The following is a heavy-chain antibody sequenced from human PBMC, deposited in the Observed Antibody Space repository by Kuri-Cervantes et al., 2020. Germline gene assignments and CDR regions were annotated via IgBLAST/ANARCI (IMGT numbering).Heavy chain of an antibody. CDR3: ARRDYGDYAFAFDI. J-gene: IGHJ3*02. V-gene: IGHV4-39*01. Sequence: GSLRLSCTVSGGSISSSSYYWGWIRQPPGKGLEWIGSIYYSGSTYYNPSLKSRVTISVDTSKNQFSLKLSSVTAADTAVYYCARRDYGDYAFAFDIWGQGTMVT. CDR1: GGSISSSSYY. CDR2: IYYSGST. D-gene: IGHD4-17*01.